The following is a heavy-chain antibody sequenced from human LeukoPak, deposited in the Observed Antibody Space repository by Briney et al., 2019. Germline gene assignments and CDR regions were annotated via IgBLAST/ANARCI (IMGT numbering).Heavy chain of an antibody. CDR2: IIPILGIA. J-gene: IGHJ6*02. CDR1: GGTFSSYA. V-gene: IGHV1-69*04. Sequence: SVKVSCKASGGTFSSYAISWVRQAPGQGLEWMGRIIPILGIANYAQKFQGRVTITADKSTSTAYMELSSLRSEDTAVYYCASALTTVVTPYYYGMDVWGQGTTVTVSS. CDR3: ASALTTVVTPYYYGMDV. D-gene: IGHD4-17*01.